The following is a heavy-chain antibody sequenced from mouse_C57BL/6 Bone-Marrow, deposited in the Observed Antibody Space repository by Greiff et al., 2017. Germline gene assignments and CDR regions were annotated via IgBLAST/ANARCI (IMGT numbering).Heavy chain of an antibody. CDR2: IDPANGNN. CDR3: SHDSNYFAWFAD. V-gene: IGHV14-3*01. D-gene: IGHD2-5*01. CDR1: GFNIKNTY. Sequence: EVQLQQSVAELVRPGASVKLSCTASGFNIKNTYMHWVKQRPEQGLEWIGRIDPANGNNKYAPKFQGKATITADTSSNTAYLQLSILTSEDTAIYYCSHDSNYFAWFADWGQGTLVTVSA. J-gene: IGHJ3*01.